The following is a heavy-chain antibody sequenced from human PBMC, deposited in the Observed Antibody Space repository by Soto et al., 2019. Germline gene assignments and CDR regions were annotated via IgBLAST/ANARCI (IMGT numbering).Heavy chain of an antibody. CDR2: ISSSSTI. J-gene: IGHJ4*02. V-gene: IGHV3-48*01. CDR3: ERESGSGWTFDY. CDR1: GFTFSTYS. D-gene: IGHD6-19*01. Sequence: GGSLRLSCAASGFTFSTYSMNWVRQAPGKGLEWVSSISSSSTIYYADSVKGRFTISRDNVQNSLYLQMHSLRAEDTAVYYCERESGSGWTFDYWGQGILVYVS.